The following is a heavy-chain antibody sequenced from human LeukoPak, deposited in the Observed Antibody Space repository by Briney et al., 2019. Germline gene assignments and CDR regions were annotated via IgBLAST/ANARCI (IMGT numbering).Heavy chain of an antibody. CDR2: ISGSVGST. D-gene: IGHD3-22*01. CDR3: AKSSITMIVVVDS. CDR1: GFSFTNYA. V-gene: IGHV3-23*01. Sequence: QSGGSLRLSCAASGFSFTNYAMTWVRQAPGKGLEWVSAISGSVGSTSYADGVKGRFTISRDNSKNTLYLQMNSLRAEDTAVYYCAKSSITMIVVVDSWGQGTLVTVSS. J-gene: IGHJ4*02.